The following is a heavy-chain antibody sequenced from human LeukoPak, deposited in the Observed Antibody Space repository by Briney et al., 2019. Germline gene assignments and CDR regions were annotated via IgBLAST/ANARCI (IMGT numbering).Heavy chain of an antibody. CDR3: AACSGGSCYGGYFDY. J-gene: IGHJ4*02. CDR2: IYYSGST. D-gene: IGHD2-15*01. V-gene: IGHV4-31*03. Sequence: KSSETLSLTCTVSGGSISSGGYYWSWIRQHPGKGLEWIGYIYYSGSTYYNPSLKSRVTISVDTSKNQFSLKLTSVTAADTAVYYCAACSGGSCYGGYFDYWGQGTLVTVSS. CDR1: GGSISSGGYY.